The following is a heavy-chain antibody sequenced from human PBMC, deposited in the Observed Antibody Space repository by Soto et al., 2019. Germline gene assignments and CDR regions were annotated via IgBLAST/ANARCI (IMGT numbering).Heavy chain of an antibody. CDR3: ARAPVAAATPLDV. J-gene: IGHJ6*02. V-gene: IGHV3-30*04. Sequence: GGSLRLSCAASGLIFRTYGFHLVRQTPGKGLEWVATISYDGSDKDYADAVKGRFIISRDNSKNTLFLQMNSLKSDDTALYYCARAPVAAATPLDVWGQATTAPVSS. CDR2: ISYDGSDK. D-gene: IGHD6-13*01. CDR1: GLIFRTYG.